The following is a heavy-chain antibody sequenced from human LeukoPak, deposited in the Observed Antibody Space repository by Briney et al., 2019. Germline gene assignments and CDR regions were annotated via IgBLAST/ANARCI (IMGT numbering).Heavy chain of an antibody. CDR1: GYTFTSYH. CDR2: INPSGGST. V-gene: IGHV1-46*01. Sequence: ASVKVSCKASGYTFTSYHMHWVRQAPGQGLEWMGIINPSGGSTSYAQKFQGRVTMTRDTSISTAYMELSRLRSDDTAVYYCARDLETYSSGQARYYYYGMDVWGQGTTVTVSS. CDR3: ARDLETYSSGQARYYYYGMDV. J-gene: IGHJ6*02. D-gene: IGHD6-19*01.